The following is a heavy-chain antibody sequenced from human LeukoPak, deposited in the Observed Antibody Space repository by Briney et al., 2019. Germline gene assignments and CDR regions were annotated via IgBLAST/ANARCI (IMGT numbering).Heavy chain of an antibody. CDR3: AKDWSGSDYFDY. D-gene: IGHD1-14*01. CDR2: ISASGAGT. CDR1: GFTFNAYA. V-gene: IGHV3-23*01. J-gene: IGHJ4*02. Sequence: GGSLRLSCAASGFTFNAYAMSWVRQAPGKGLEWVSSISASGAGTYYADSVKGRFTISRDNSENTVYLQMNSLRAEDTAIYYCAKDWSGSDYFDYWGQGTLVTVSS.